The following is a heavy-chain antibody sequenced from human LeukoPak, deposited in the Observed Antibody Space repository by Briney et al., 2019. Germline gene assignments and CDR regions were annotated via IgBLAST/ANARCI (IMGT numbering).Heavy chain of an antibody. CDR1: GGSISSSSYY. J-gene: IGHJ4*02. CDR3: ARHPRGSTSCYADY. CDR2: IYYSGST. Sequence: PSETLSLTCTVSGGSISSSSYYWGWIRQPPGKGLEWIGSIYYSGSTYYNPSLKSRVTISVDTSKNQFSLKLSSVTAADTAVYYCARHPRGSTSCYADYWGQGTLVTVSS. D-gene: IGHD2-2*01. V-gene: IGHV4-39*01.